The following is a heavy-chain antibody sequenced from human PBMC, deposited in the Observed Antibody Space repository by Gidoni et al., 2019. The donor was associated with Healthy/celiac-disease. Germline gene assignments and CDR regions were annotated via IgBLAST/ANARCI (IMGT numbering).Heavy chain of an antibody. J-gene: IGHJ6*03. D-gene: IGHD6-13*01. V-gene: IGHV3-7*01. CDR2: IKQDGSEK. Sequence: EVQLVEYGGGLVQPGGSLRLSFAASGFPFSSYWMIWVRQAPGKGLEWVAKIKQDGSEKYYVDSVKGRFTISRDNAKNSLYLQMNSLRAEDTAVYYCARDGYSSSWYEYYYMDVWGKGTTVTVSS. CDR3: ARDGYSSSWYEYYYMDV. CDR1: GFPFSSYW.